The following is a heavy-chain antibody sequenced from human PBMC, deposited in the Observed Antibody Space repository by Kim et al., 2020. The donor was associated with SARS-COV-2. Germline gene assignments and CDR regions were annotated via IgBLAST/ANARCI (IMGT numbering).Heavy chain of an antibody. V-gene: IGHV3-21*01. CDR3: ARAHCGGGRCDANWFDP. J-gene: IGHJ5*02. Sequence: GGSLRLSCAASGFTFSSYSMNWVRQAPGKGLEWVSFICSSSSYIYYADSVKGRFTTSRDNAKNSLYLQMNSLRAGDTAVYYCARAHCGGGRCDANWFDPWGQGTLVTVAS. CDR1: GFTFSSYS. CDR2: ICSSSSYI. D-gene: IGHD2-15*01.